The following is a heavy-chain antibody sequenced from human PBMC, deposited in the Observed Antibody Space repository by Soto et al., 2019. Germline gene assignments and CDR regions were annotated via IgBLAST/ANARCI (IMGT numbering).Heavy chain of an antibody. Sequence: EVELLESGGGLIQPGGSLRLSCAASGFAFDKYAMSWVRQAPGKGLEWVSIISDGGGTIHYTDSVKGRFTISRDNSKNPLYLQVNTPRDEDTAVYYCSKDLGGGVGAFDIWGQGTMVIVSS. V-gene: IGHV3-23*01. D-gene: IGHD3-16*01. J-gene: IGHJ3*02. CDR2: ISDGGGTI. CDR1: GFAFDKYA. CDR3: SKDLGGGVGAFDI.